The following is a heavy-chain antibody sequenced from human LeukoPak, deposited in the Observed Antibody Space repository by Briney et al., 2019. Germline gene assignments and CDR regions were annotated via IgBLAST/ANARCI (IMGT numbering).Heavy chain of an antibody. CDR2: IYYSGST. V-gene: IGHV4-61*01. J-gene: IGHJ3*02. CDR1: GGSVSSGSYY. D-gene: IGHD3-22*01. Sequence: PSETLSLTCTVSGGSVSSGSYYWSWIRQPPGKGLEWIGYIYYSGSTDYNPSLKSRVTISVDTSRDQFSLKLSSVTVADTAVYYCARNPYYYDSSGLFDIWGQGTMVTVSS. CDR3: ARNPYYYDSSGLFDI.